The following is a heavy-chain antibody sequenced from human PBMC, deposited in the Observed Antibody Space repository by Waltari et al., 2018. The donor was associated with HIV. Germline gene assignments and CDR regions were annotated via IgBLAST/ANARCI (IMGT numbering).Heavy chain of an antibody. CDR1: GHSLTSHW. CDR2: IYPGDSDT. V-gene: IGHV5-51*03. J-gene: IGHJ3*02. Sequence: EVQLVQSGAEVKKPGESLKNSRKRSGHSLTSHWTRWVRQMPGNGLEWMVIIYPGDSDTIYSPSFQGQVTISADKSISTAYLQWSSLKASDTAMYYCARDSDAFDIWGQGTMVTVSS. CDR3: ARDSDAFDI.